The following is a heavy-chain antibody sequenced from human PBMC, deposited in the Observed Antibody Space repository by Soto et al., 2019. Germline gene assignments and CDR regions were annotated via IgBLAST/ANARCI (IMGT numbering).Heavy chain of an antibody. Sequence: QVQLQQWGAGLLKPSETLSLTCAVYGGSFSGYYWSWIRQPPGKGLEWIGEINHSGSTNYNPSLKSRVTISVDTSKNQFSLKLSSVTAADTAAYYCARFDVLDAFDIWGQGTMVTVSS. CDR3: ARFDVLDAFDI. V-gene: IGHV4-34*01. CDR2: INHSGST. CDR1: GGSFSGYY. J-gene: IGHJ3*02. D-gene: IGHD2-8*02.